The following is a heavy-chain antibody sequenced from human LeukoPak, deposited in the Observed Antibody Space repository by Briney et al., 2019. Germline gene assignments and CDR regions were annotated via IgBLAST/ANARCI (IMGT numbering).Heavy chain of an antibody. CDR3: ARALYSGYDY. V-gene: IGHV4-59*01. Sequence: PSETLSLTCSFFGGSIGNFYWRWIRQPPGKGLEWIGYNHDSGSNNYNPPLKSRVTIAVDTSKNQFSLKLTSVTAEDTAVYYCARALYSGYDYWGQGTLVTVSS. CDR2: NHDSGSN. CDR1: GGSIGNFY. J-gene: IGHJ4*02. D-gene: IGHD5-12*01.